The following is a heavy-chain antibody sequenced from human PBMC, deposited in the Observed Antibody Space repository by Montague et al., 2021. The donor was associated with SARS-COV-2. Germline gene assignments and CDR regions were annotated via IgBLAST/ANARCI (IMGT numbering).Heavy chain of an antibody. CDR3: ARGYDFWSGGYYYYYGMDV. CDR1: GFTFSSYS. D-gene: IGHD3-3*01. J-gene: IGHJ6*02. Sequence: SLRLSCAASGFTFSSYSMTWVRQAPGKGLEWVSSISSSSSYIYYADSVKGRFTISRDNAKNSLYLQMNSLRAEDTAVYYCARGYDFWSGGYYYYYGMDVWGQGTTVTVSS. CDR2: ISSSSSYI. V-gene: IGHV3-21*01.